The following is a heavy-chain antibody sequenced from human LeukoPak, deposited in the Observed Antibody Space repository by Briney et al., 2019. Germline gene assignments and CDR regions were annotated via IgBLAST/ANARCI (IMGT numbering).Heavy chain of an antibody. CDR2: IYYSGST. D-gene: IGHD3-10*01. CDR3: ARGITMVRGYYYYGMDV. Sequence: PSETLSLTCAVSGGSISSGGYYWSWIRQPPGKGLEWIGYIYYSGSTNYNPSLKSRVTISVDTSKNQFSLKLSSVTAADTAVYYCARGITMVRGYYYYGMDVWGQGTTVTVSS. J-gene: IGHJ6*02. CDR1: GGSISSGGYY. V-gene: IGHV4-61*08.